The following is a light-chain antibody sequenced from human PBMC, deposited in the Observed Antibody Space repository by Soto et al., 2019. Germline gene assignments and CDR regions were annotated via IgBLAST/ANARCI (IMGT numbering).Light chain of an antibody. V-gene: IGLV2-14*01. CDR2: EVS. CDR1: SSDVGGYNY. CDR3: SSYTSSSIWV. J-gene: IGLJ3*02. Sequence: QSVLTQPASVSGSPGQSITISCTGTSSDVGGYNYVSWYQQHPGKAPKLMIYEVSNRPSGVSNRFSGSKSGNTASLTISGLQAEDEADYYCSSYTSSSIWVFGGGTKLPVL.